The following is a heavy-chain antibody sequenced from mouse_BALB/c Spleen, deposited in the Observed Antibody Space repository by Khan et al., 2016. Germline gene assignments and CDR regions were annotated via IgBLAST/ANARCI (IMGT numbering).Heavy chain of an antibody. D-gene: IGHD2-14*01. Sequence: VQLQQSGPELVKPGASVKMSCKASGYTFTNYVIHWVKQKPGQGLECIGYVNPYNDGTKYNEKFKGKATLTSDKSSSTAYMELSSLTSEDSAVYYCAGKGTYYRDDACDVWGAGTTVTVSS. CDR1: GYTFTNYV. CDR2: VNPYNDGT. CDR3: AGKGTYYRDDACDV. J-gene: IGHJ1*01. V-gene: IGHV1S136*01.